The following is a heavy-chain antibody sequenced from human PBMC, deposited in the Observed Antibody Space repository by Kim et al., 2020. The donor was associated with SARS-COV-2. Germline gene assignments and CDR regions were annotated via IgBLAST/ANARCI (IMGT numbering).Heavy chain of an antibody. CDR3: ARDTYNFYAMDI. CDR1: GYTLSDHY. V-gene: IGHV1-2*04. D-gene: IGHD3-10*01. CDR2: INPKNGGT. J-gene: IGHJ6*02. Sequence: ASVKVSCKASGYTLSDHYLHWVRLAPGQGLEWMGWINPKNGGTHYAQRFEGLVTLTTDTSINTAYMELGRLRSGDTAIYYCARDTYNFYAMDIWVQGTTVAVSS.